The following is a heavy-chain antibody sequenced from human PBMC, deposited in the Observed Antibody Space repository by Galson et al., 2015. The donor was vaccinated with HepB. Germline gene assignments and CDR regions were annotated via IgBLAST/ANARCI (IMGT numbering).Heavy chain of an antibody. Sequence: SLRLSCAASGFTFGDYTMIWFRQAPGKGLEWVGFIRREAYGGTTEYAASVKGRFTISRDDSRSIAYLQMNSLKTEDTAVYYCTRDYYEWGCWFDPWGQGTLVTVSS. D-gene: IGHD3-22*01. CDR3: TRDYYEWGCWFDP. CDR2: IRREAYGGTT. CDR1: GFTFGDYT. J-gene: IGHJ5*02. V-gene: IGHV3-49*03.